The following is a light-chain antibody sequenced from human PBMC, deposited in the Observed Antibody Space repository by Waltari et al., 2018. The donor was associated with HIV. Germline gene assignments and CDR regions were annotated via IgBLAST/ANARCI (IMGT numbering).Light chain of an antibody. CDR3: QSYDSSLSGSVV. J-gene: IGLJ2*01. V-gene: IGLV1-40*01. Sequence: QSVLTQPPSVSGAPGQRVTISCTGSSSNIVAGYDVHWYRQLPGTAPKLLIYGDNNRPSGVPDRFSGSKSGTSASLAITGLQAEDEANYYCQSYDSSLSGSVVFGGGTKLTVL. CDR2: GDN. CDR1: SSNIVAGYD.